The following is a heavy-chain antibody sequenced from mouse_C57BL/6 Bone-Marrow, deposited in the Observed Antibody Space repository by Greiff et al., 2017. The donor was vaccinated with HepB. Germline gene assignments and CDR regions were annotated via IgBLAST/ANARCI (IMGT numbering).Heavy chain of an antibody. D-gene: IGHD2-1*01. Sequence: EVKLMESGGGLVQPGGSMKLSCVASGFTFSNYWMNWVRQSPEKGLEWVAQIRLKSDNYATHYAESVKGRFTISRDDSKSSVYLQMNNLRAEDTGIYYCFLPHYFDYWGQGTTLTVSS. CDR3: FLPHYFDY. J-gene: IGHJ2*01. CDR1: GFTFSNYW. CDR2: IRLKSDNYAT. V-gene: IGHV6-3*01.